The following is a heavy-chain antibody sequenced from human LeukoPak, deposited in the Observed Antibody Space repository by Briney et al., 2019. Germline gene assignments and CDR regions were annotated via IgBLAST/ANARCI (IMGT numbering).Heavy chain of an antibody. J-gene: IGHJ4*02. V-gene: IGHV1-2*02. CDR2: INPNSGGT. CDR3: ARDLTGTTSWDLDY. Sequence: ASVKVSCKASGYTFTGCYMHWVRQAPGQGLEWMGWINPNSGGTNYAQKFQGRVTVTRDTSISTAYMELSRLRSDDTAVYYCARDLTGTTSWDLDYWGQGTLVTVSS. D-gene: IGHD1-7*01. CDR1: GYTFTGCY.